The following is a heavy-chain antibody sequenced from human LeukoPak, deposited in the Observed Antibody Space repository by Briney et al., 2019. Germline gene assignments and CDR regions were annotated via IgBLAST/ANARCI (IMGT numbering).Heavy chain of an antibody. V-gene: IGHV3-21*01. CDR3: ARGRSYYYDSPGAFDI. Sequence: PGRSLRLSCAASGFTFSSYSMNWVRQAPGKGLEWVSSISSSSSYIYYADSVKGRFTISRDNAKNSLYLQMNSLRAEDTAVYYCARGRSYYYDSPGAFDIWGQGTMVTVSS. CDR2: ISSSSSYI. J-gene: IGHJ3*02. CDR1: GFTFSSYS. D-gene: IGHD3-22*01.